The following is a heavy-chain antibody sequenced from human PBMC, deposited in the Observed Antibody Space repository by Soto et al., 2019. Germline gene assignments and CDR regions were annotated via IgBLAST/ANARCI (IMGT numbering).Heavy chain of an antibody. CDR3: AKETYYYYGMDV. V-gene: IGHV3-23*01. CDR1: GFTFSSST. CDR2: IIDSGGYT. J-gene: IGHJ6*02. Sequence: VSLRLSCAASGFTFSSSTMNWVRQAPGKGLEWVSAIIDSGGYTYYADSVKGRFTISRDNSKNTLYLQMNSLRAEDTALYYCAKETYYYYGMDVWGQGTTVTVSS.